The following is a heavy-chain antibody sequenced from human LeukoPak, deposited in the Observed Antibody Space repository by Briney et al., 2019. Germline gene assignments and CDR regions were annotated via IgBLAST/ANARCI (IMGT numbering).Heavy chain of an antibody. D-gene: IGHD4-17*01. V-gene: IGHV4-34*01. J-gene: IGHJ4*02. Sequence: SETLSLTCTVYGGSFSGYYWIWVRQPPGKGLEWIGEINPSGDTSYNPSLKNRVTISVDTSRNQFSLKLTSVTAADTAVYYCVRQRFGTVTPVADWGQGTLVTVSS. CDR2: INPSGDT. CDR3: VRQRFGTVTPVAD. CDR1: GGSFSGYY.